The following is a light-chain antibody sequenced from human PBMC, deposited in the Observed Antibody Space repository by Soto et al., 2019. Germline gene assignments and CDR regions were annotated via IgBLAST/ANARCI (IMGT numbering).Light chain of an antibody. CDR3: MQSGHWPPYT. CDR2: NVS. V-gene: IGKV2-30*01. J-gene: IGKJ2*01. Sequence: DVVLTQSPLSLSVTLRQPASISCRSSRSLLYIDGNTYLHWFHQRPGQSPRRLIYNVSNRDSGVRDRFSGSGSGTDFTLRISSVEAEDVGVYYCMQSGHWPPYTFGQGTKLQIK. CDR1: RSLLYIDGNTY.